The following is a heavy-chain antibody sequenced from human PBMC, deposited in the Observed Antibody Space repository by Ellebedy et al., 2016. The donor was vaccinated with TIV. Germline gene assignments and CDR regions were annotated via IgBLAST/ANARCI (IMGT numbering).Heavy chain of an antibody. Sequence: AASVKVSCKASGDILSSYAISWVRQPPGQGLECMRGVFPIIGAVNYAQDFQCRVTITADAFTYTSHMLLSSLRSDDTAIYYCVRIEDGGWALDHWGQGTLVTVSS. J-gene: IGHJ4*02. CDR3: VRIEDGGWALDH. CDR1: GDILSSYA. V-gene: IGHV1-69*13. CDR2: VFPIIGAV. D-gene: IGHD6-19*01.